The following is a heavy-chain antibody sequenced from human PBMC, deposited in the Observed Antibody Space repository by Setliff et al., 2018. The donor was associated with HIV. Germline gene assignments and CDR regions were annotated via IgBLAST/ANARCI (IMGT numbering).Heavy chain of an antibody. CDR1: GDSIDRSNFF. V-gene: IGHV4-31*01. CDR2: IYYSGSA. Sequence: PSETLSLTCTVSGDSIDRSNFFWTWIRQHPGKGLEWIGYIYYSGSATYNPSLKSQASISVDTSRNEFSLKLSSVTAADTAAYFCARGGAFCGRDSCYYLDYWGQGNPVTVSS. J-gene: IGHJ4*02. CDR3: ARGGAFCGRDSCYYLDY. D-gene: IGHD2-21*02.